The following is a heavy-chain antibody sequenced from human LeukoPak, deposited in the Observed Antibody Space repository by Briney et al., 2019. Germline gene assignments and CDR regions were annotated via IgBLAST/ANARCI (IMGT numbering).Heavy chain of an antibody. J-gene: IGHJ4*02. CDR2: ISSSSSYI. Sequence: GGSLRLSCAASGFTFSSYSMNWVRQAPGKGLEWVSSISSSSSYIYYADSVKGRFTISRDNAKSSLYLQMNSLRAEDTAVYYCARVRGIVQPDYWGQGTLVTVSS. CDR3: ARVRGIVQPDY. D-gene: IGHD3-10*01. CDR1: GFTFSSYS. V-gene: IGHV3-21*01.